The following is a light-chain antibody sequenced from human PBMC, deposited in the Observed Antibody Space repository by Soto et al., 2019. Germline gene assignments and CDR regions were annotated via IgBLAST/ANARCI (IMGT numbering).Light chain of an antibody. V-gene: IGKV1-39*01. CDR2: TSG. J-gene: IGKJ2*01. CDR3: QQNYSSPYT. Sequence: IQMTQSPSSLSASVGDRVTITCRASQRSTTYLNWYQQKPGEAPRPLMSTSGTLQRGVPARFSGSGSGTDFTLTITALRPEDFAAYFCQQNYSSPYTFGQGTKLEIK. CDR1: QRSTTY.